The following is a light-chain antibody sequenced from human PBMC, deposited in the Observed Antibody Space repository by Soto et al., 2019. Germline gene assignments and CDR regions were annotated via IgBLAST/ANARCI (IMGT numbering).Light chain of an antibody. CDR1: SSNIGRNS. J-gene: IGLJ2*01. V-gene: IGLV1-44*01. CDR3: AAWDSRLTGHVV. CDR2: SNN. Sequence: QSVLTQPPSASGTPGQRVTISCSGSSSNIGRNSVNWYQQLPGAAPKLLIYSNNHRPSGVPDRFSGSKSGTSASLGISGLQAEDEADYYCAAWDSRLTGHVVFGGGTQLTVL.